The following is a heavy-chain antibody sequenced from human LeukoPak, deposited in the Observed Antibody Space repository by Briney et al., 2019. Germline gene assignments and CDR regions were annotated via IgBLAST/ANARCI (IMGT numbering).Heavy chain of an antibody. V-gene: IGHV3-48*03. CDR3: ARQLLHAFDY. Sequence: GGSLRLPCAASGFTFSSYEMNWVRQAPGKGLEWVSYISSSGSTIYYADSVKGRFTISRDNAKNSLYLQMNSLRAEDTAVYYCARQLLHAFDYWGQGTLVNVSS. D-gene: IGHD2-2*01. J-gene: IGHJ4*02. CDR2: ISSSGSTI. CDR1: GFTFSSYE.